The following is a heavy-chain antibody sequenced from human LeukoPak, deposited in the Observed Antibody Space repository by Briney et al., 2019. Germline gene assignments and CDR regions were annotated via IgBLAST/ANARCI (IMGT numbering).Heavy chain of an antibody. CDR1: GGSISSYY. D-gene: IGHD4-23*01. Sequence: SETLSLSCTVSGGSISSYYWSWIRQPPGKGLEWIGYIYYSGSTNYNPSLKSRVTISVDTSKNQFSLKLSSVTAADTAVYYCARRRDYGGKGGFDIWGQGTMVTVSS. J-gene: IGHJ3*02. CDR3: ARRRDYGGKGGFDI. V-gene: IGHV4-59*08. CDR2: IYYSGST.